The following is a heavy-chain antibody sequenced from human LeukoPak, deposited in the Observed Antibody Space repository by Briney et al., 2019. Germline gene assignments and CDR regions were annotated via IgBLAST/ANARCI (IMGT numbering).Heavy chain of an antibody. J-gene: IGHJ5*02. CDR3: ARGGSYYDYVWGSYRPVGWFDP. CDR2: IYYSGSN. V-gene: IGHV4-59*13. D-gene: IGHD3-16*02. CDR1: GGSISSYH. Sequence: SETLSLTCTVSGGSISSYHWSWIPQPPGEGLECIGYIYYSGSNNYNPSLKSRVTISVDTSKNHFSLKLSSVTAAGTAVYYCARGGSYYDYVWGSYRPVGWFDPWGQGTLVTVSS.